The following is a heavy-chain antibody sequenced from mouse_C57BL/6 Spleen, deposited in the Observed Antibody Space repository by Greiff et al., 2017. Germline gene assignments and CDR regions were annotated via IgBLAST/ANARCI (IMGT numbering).Heavy chain of an antibody. CDR3: ASLYYEYDGWDFDV. CDR2: ISGGGGNT. Sequence: EVKVVESGGGLVKPGGSLKLSCAASGFTFSSYTMSWVRQTPEKRLEWVATISGGGGNTYYPDSVKGRFTISRDNATNTLYLQMSSLRSEDTALYYCASLYYEYDGWDFDVWGTGATVTVSS. V-gene: IGHV5-9*01. J-gene: IGHJ1*03. D-gene: IGHD2-4*01. CDR1: GFTFSSYT.